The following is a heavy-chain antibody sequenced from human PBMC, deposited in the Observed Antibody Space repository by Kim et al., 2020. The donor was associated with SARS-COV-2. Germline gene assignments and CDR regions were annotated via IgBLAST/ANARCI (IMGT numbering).Heavy chain of an antibody. CDR2: IWYDGSNK. J-gene: IGHJ4*02. Sequence: GGSLRLSCAASGFTFSSYGMHWVRQAPGKGLEWVAVIWYDGSNKYYADSVKGRFTISRDNSKNTLYLQMNSLRAEDTAVYYCAREHALNKEVDYWGQGTLVTVSS. D-gene: IGHD2-8*01. CDR1: GFTFSSYG. CDR3: AREHALNKEVDY. V-gene: IGHV3-33*01.